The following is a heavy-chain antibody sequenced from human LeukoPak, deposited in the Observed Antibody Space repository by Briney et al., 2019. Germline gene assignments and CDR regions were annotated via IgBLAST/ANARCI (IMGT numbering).Heavy chain of an antibody. CDR2: INWNGGST. CDR3: ARDIGGYCTNGVCPVFDY. Sequence: PGGSLRLSCAASGFTFDDYAMHWVRHAPGKGLEWVSGINWNGGSTGYADSVKGRFTISRDNAKNSLYLQMNSLRAEDTALYYCARDIGGYCTNGVCPVFDYWGQGTLVTVSS. V-gene: IGHV3-20*04. J-gene: IGHJ4*02. CDR1: GFTFDDYA. D-gene: IGHD2-8*01.